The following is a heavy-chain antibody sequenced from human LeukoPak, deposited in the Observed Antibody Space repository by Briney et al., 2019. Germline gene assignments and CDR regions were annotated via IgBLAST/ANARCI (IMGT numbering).Heavy chain of an antibody. CDR1: GFTLSNYA. CDR3: AKPARTDYADY. D-gene: IGHD1-14*01. CDR2: INGSSDKT. Sequence: PGGSLTLSCAASGFTLSNYAMNWVRQAPGKGLEWVSSINGSSDKTYYADSVKGRFTISRDNSKNTLYLQMNSLRAEDTAVYYCAKPARTDYADYWGQGTLVTVSS. V-gene: IGHV3-23*01. J-gene: IGHJ4*02.